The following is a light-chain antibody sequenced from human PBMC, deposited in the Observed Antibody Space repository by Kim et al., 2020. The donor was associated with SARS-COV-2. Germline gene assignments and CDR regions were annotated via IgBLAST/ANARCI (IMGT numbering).Light chain of an antibody. J-gene: IGLJ1*01. V-gene: IGLV3-19*01. CDR3: NSRDSSGNHYV. CDR2: GKN. CDR1: SLRRYY. Sequence: SSELTQDPAVSVALGQTVRITCQGDSLRRYYASWYQQKPGQAPVLVIYGKNNRPSGIPDRFSGSSSGITASLTITGAQAEDEADYYCNSRDSSGNHYVFG.